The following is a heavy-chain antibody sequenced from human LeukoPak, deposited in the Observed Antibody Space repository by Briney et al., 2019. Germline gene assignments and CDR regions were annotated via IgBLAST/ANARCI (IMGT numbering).Heavy chain of an antibody. D-gene: IGHD3-10*01. Sequence: GRSLRLSCAASGFTFSTYWMTWVRQAPGKGLEWVANTNQDGSEKSYVDSVKGRFTISRDNSKNTLYLQMNSLRAEDTAVYYCAKDRDSTLIRGAMYDWGQGTLVTVSS. V-gene: IGHV3-7*05. CDR2: TNQDGSEK. CDR1: GFTFSTYW. J-gene: IGHJ4*02. CDR3: AKDRDSTLIRGAMYD.